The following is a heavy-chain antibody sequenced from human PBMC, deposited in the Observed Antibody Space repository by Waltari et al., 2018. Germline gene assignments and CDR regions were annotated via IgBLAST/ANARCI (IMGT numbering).Heavy chain of an antibody. V-gene: IGHV4-31*03. CDR3: ARRGSSPYYYYYYMDV. D-gene: IGHD2-2*01. CDR2: IYYSGST. Sequence: QVQLQESGPGLVKPSQTLSLTCTVSGGSISSGGYYWSWIRQHPGKGLEWIGYIYYSGSTYYNPSLKSRVTISVDTSKNQFSLKLSSVTAADTAVYYCARRGSSPYYYYYYMDVWGKGTTVTVSS. J-gene: IGHJ6*03. CDR1: GGSISSGGYY.